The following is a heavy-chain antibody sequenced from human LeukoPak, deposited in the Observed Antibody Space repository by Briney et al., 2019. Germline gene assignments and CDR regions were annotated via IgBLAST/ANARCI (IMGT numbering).Heavy chain of an antibody. D-gene: IGHD6-19*01. J-gene: IGHJ4*02. CDR2: ISGGGDSI. CDR3: ARDPGDILVAGTFDY. V-gene: IGHV3-23*01. Sequence: GGSLRLSCAASGFTFSSYAMSWVRQAPGKGLEWVSAISGGGDSIYYAASVKGRFTISRDNSKNTLYLQMNSLRAEDTAFYYCARDPGDILVAGTFDYWGQGTLVTVSS. CDR1: GFTFSSYA.